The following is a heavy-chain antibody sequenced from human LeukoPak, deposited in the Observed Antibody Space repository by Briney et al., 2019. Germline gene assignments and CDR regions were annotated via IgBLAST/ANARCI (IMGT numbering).Heavy chain of an antibody. CDR3: ARAMVASSSGWREFDY. Sequence: SETLSLTCTVSGGSISIYYWSWLRQPAGKGLEWIGRIYTSGSTNYNPSLKSRVTISVATSMNKFSLKLSSVTAADRAVYYCARAMVASSSGWREFDYWGQGTLVTVSS. CDR1: GGSISIYY. CDR2: IYTSGST. J-gene: IGHJ4*02. V-gene: IGHV4-4*07. D-gene: IGHD6-19*01.